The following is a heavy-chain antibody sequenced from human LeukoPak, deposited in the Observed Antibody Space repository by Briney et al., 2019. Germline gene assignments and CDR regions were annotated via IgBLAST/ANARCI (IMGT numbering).Heavy chain of an antibody. D-gene: IGHD3-10*01. CDR2: ISGSGGST. CDR3: AKEGYYGSGSSQFDY. J-gene: IGHJ4*02. V-gene: IGHV3-23*01. CDR1: GFTFSSYA. Sequence: GGSLRLSCAASGFTFSSYAMSWVRQAPGKGLEWVSAISGSGGSTYYADSVKGWFTISRDNSKNTLYLQMNSLRAEDTAVYYCAKEGYYGSGSSQFDYWGQGTLVTVSS.